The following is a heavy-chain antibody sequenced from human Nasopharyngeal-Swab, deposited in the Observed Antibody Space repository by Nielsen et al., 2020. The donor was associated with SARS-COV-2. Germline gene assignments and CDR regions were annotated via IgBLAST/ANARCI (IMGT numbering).Heavy chain of an antibody. J-gene: IGHJ6*02. V-gene: IGHV1-46*01. D-gene: IGHD3-10*01. CDR1: GYTFTSYY. Sequence: ASVKVSCKASGYTFTSYYMHWVRQAPGQGLEWMGIINPSGGSTSYAQKFQGRVTMTEDTSTDTAYMELSSLRSEDTAVYYCATDLDSLLDGSGSYYKYGMDVWGQGTTVTVSS. CDR3: ATDLDSLLDGSGSYYKYGMDV. CDR2: INPSGGST.